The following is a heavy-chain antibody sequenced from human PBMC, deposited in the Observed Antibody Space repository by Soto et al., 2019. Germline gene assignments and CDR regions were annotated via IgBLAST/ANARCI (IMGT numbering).Heavy chain of an antibody. CDR3: ARDNPQQLVPVY. J-gene: IGHJ4*02. Sequence: QVQLVESGGGVVQPGRSLRLSCAASGFTFSSYGMHWVRQAPGKGLEWVAVIWYDGSNKYYADSVKGRFTISRDNSKNTLYVQINSLRAEDTAVYYCARDNPQQLVPVYWGQGTLVTVSS. CDR1: GFTFSSYG. V-gene: IGHV3-33*01. D-gene: IGHD6-13*01. CDR2: IWYDGSNK.